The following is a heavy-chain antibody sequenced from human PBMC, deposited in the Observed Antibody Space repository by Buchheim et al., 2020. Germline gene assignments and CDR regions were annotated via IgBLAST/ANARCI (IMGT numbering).Heavy chain of an antibody. CDR2: TRNRAKSYTT. Sequence: EVQLVESGGGLVQPGGSLRLSCAASGLTFSYHYMDWVRQTPGKGLEWVARTRNRAKSYTTDYAASVKGRFTISRDDSKNSLYLQMNSLKTEDMAVNYCVALLVQPTFYFDYWGQGTL. J-gene: IGHJ4*02. V-gene: IGHV3-72*01. CDR1: GLTFSYHY. CDR3: VALLVQPTFYFDY. D-gene: IGHD1-26*01.